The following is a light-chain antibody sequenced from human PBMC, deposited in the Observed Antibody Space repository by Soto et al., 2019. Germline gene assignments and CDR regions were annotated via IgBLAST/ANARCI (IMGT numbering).Light chain of an antibody. Sequence: EIVLTQSPATLSLSPGERATLSCRASQSVSSSYLAWYQQKPGQAPRLLIYGASSRATGIPDRFSGSGSGTDFTLTISRLEPEDFAVYYGQQYGSSPPITFGQGTRLEIK. V-gene: IGKV3-20*01. J-gene: IGKJ5*01. CDR2: GAS. CDR3: QQYGSSPPIT. CDR1: QSVSSSY.